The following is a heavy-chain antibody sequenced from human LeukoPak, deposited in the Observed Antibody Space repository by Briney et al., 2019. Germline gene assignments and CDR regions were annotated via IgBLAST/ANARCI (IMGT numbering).Heavy chain of an antibody. D-gene: IGHD1-1*01. CDR1: GGSISGYY. V-gene: IGHV4-59*01. CDR2: NYYSGST. J-gene: IGHJ3*02. Sequence: SETLSLTCTVSGGSISGYYWTWIRPPPGKGLEWIGFNYYSGSTNYNSSLKSRVTISVDTSKNHFSLKLSSVTATDTAIYYCARGNWPPAFDIWGQGTLVTVSS. CDR3: ARGNWPPAFDI.